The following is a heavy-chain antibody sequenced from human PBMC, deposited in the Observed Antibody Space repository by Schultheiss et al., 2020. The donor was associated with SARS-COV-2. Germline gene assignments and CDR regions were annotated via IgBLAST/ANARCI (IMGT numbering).Heavy chain of an antibody. D-gene: IGHD4-17*01. J-gene: IGHJ6*02. CDR3: AREGMWVTYGDYEYYYGMDV. Sequence: SETLSLTCTVSGGSISNYYWSWIRQPPGKGLEWIGYIYHSGSTNYNPSLKSRVAMSVGMSKSHFSLKLSSVTAADTAVYYCAREGMWVTYGDYEYYYGMDVWGQGTTVTVSS. CDR2: IYHSGST. V-gene: IGHV4-59*01. CDR1: GGSISNYY.